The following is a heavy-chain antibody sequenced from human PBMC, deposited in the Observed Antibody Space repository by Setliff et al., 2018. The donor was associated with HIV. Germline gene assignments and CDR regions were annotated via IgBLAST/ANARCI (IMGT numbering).Heavy chain of an antibody. CDR2: IFNDGRT. D-gene: IGHD3-10*01. CDR3: ARHFPSISLFFGDPGPFDR. J-gene: IGHJ4*02. CDR1: GGSISSSSHY. V-gene: IGHV4-39*01. Sequence: SETLSLTCTVSGGSISSSSHYWGWIRQPPGKGLEWIGSIFNDGRTYYNPSLKSRVTIPMDTSTNQFSLKLTSVTAADTAVYFCARHFPSISLFFGDPGPFDRWGQGALVTVSS.